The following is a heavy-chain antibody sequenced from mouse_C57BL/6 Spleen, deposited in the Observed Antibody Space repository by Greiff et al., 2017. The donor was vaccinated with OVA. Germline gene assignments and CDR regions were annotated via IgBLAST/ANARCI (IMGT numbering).Heavy chain of an antibody. V-gene: IGHV1-19*01. Sequence: VQLQQSGPVLVKPGASVKMSCKASGYTFTDYYMNWVKQSHGKSLEWIGVINPYNGGTSYNQKFKGNATLTVDKSSSTAYMELNSLTSEDSAVYYCARDDYDPWFAYWGQGTLVTVSA. D-gene: IGHD2-4*01. J-gene: IGHJ3*01. CDR1: GYTFTDYY. CDR3: ARDDYDPWFAY. CDR2: INPYNGGT.